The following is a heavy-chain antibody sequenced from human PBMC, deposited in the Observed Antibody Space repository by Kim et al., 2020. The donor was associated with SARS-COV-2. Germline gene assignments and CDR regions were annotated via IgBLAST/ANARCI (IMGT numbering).Heavy chain of an antibody. CDR1: GGSFSGYY. CDR2: INHSGST. V-gene: IGHV4-34*01. Sequence: SETLSLTCAVYGGSFSGYYWSWIRQPPGKGLEWIGEINHSGSTNYNPSLKSRVTISVDTSKNQFSLKLSSVTAADTAVYYCARGGGFGSSGGMDVWGQGT. CDR3: ARGGGFGSSGGMDV. D-gene: IGHD6-6*01. J-gene: IGHJ6*02.